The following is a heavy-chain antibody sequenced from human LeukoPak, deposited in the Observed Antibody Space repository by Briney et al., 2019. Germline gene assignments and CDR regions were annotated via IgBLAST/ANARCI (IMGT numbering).Heavy chain of an antibody. V-gene: IGHV1-18*01. CDR2: ISAYNGNT. J-gene: IGHJ6*02. D-gene: IGHD2-2*02. Sequence: GASVKVSCKASGYTFTSYGISWVRQAPGQGLEWMGWISAYNGNTNYAQKLQGRVTMTTDTSTSTAYMELRSLRSDDTAVYYCARWAGYCSSTSCYTFYYYYGMDVWGQGTTVTVSS. CDR3: ARWAGYCSSTSCYTFYYYYGMDV. CDR1: GYTFTSYG.